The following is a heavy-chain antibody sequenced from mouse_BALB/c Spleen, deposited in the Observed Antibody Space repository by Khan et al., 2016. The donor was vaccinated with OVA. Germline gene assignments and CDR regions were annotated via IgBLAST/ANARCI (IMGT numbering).Heavy chain of an antibody. J-gene: IGHJ3*01. V-gene: IGHV5-6*01. D-gene: IGHD2-2*01. CDR2: ITNGGSYT. CDR1: GFTFSNYG. CDR3: ARRGYDEAWFAY. Sequence: EVQLQESGGDLVKPGGSLKLSCAASGFTFSNYGMSWVRQTPDKRLEWVATITNGGSYTYYPDSVKGRFTISSDNAKNTLYLQMSSLKSEDTAMYYCARRGYDEAWFAYWGQGTLVTVSA.